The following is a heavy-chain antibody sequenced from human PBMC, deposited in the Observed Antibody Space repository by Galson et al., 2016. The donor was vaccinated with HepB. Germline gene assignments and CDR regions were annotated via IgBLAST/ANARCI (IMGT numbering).Heavy chain of an antibody. CDR2: INQSGTT. CDR3: ARGGEQQPVRDWFHP. CDR1: GDSFSGHY. V-gene: IGHV4-34*01. Sequence: SETLSLTCGVYGDSFSGHYWSWIRQPPGKGLEWIGEINQSGTTNYNPSFKSRVTVSIDTSNIQFALKLSSVTAADTAVYYCARGGEQQPVRDWFHPWGQGIRVIVSS. J-gene: IGHJ5*02. D-gene: IGHD6-13*01.